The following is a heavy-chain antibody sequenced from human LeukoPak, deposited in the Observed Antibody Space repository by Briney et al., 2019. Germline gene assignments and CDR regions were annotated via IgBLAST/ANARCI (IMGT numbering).Heavy chain of an antibody. D-gene: IGHD3-3*01. J-gene: IGHJ4*02. CDR2: IYYSGST. V-gene: IGHV4-39*01. CDR3: ASTYYDFWSGYLYYFDY. CDR1: GGSISSSSYY. Sequence: SETLSLTCTVSGGSISSSSYYWGWIRQPPGKGLEWIGSIYYSGSTYYNPSLKSRVTISVDTSKNQFSLKLSSVTAADTAVYYCASTYYDFWSGYLYYFDYWGQGTLVTVSS.